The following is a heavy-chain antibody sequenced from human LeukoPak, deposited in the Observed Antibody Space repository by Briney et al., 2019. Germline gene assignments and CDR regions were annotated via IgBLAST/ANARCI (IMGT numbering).Heavy chain of an antibody. D-gene: IGHD1-14*01. CDR2: TYGDGRT. CDR1: EFSVGSNY. V-gene: IGHV3-66*01. J-gene: IGHJ2*01. CDR3: ASRGGGHRNWYFDL. Sequence: GSLRLSCAASEFSVGSNYMTWVRPAPGKGLEWVSVTYGDGRTSYADSVKDRFTISKDISKNTFFLQMNNLRAEDTALYYCASRGGGHRNWYFDLWGRGTLVTVSS.